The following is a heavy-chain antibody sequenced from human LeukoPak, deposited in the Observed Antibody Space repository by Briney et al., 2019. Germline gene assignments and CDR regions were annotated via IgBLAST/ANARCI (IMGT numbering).Heavy chain of an antibody. J-gene: IGHJ4*02. CDR2: INPSGGST. CDR3: ARGSSDMTTVTTLDY. CDR1: GYTFTSYY. Sequence: ASVKVSCKASGYTFTSYYMHWVRQAPGQGLEWMGIINPSGGSTSYAQKFQGRVTMTRDTSTSTVYMELSSLRSEDTAVYYCARGSSDMTTVTTLDYWGQGTLVTVSS. V-gene: IGHV1-46*01. D-gene: IGHD4-11*01.